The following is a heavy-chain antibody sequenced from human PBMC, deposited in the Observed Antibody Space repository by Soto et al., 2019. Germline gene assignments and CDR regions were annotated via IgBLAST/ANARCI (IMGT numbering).Heavy chain of an antibody. CDR2: IIASGSIT. D-gene: IGHD6-13*01. CDR1: GLTFSRYT. Sequence: EVQLLESGGGLVQPGGSLRLACAASGLTFSRYTMGWVRQAPGKGLEWVSAIIASGSITYYADSVKGRFTISRDNSKDTLYLQMNSLRAADTAVYYCAKDLRGPEAGTYYFDLWGRGTLVTVSS. CDR3: AKDLRGPEAGTYYFDL. J-gene: IGHJ2*01. V-gene: IGHV3-23*01.